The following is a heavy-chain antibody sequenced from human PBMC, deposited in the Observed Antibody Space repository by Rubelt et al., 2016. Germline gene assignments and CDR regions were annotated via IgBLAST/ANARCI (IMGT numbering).Heavy chain of an antibody. CDR3: ARHDTGSFLFDF. V-gene: IGHV4-34*01. Sequence: QVQLQQWGAGVLKPSETLSLTCSVNARSFSGYSWTWIRQPPGKGLEWIGPIYYSGSTNYNPSLTSRSTISVDTSKKQISLRVSSVTAADTAVYYCARHDTGSFLFDFWGQGTPVTVSS. D-gene: IGHD1-26*01. CDR2: IYYSGST. J-gene: IGHJ4*02. CDR1: ARSFSGYS.